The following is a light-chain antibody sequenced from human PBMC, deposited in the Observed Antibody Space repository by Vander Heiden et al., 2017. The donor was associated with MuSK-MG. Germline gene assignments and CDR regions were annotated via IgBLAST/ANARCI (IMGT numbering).Light chain of an antibody. CDR3: QQRSNWPPIT. J-gene: IGKJ4*01. CDR2: DAS. CDR1: QSVSSY. Sequence: EIVLTQSPATLSLSPGERATLSCRASQSVSSYLAWYQQKPGQARRLLIYDASNRATGIPARFSGSGSGTDFTLTISSREPEDFAVYYCQQRSNWPPITLGGGTKVEIK. V-gene: IGKV3-11*01.